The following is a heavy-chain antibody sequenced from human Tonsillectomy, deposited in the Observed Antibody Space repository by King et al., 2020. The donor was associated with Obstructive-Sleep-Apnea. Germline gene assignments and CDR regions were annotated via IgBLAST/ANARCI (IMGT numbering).Heavy chain of an antibody. CDR3: ARDRGGAGPTTTDY. V-gene: IGHV3-74*01. CDR1: GFTFRTSC. CDR2: INSDGVST. Sequence: VQLVESGGGLVQPGVFLRLSCAASGFTFRTSCMPCVRQAPGKGLVGVSRINSDGVSTIYADFVKGRFTISRDNAKNTLYLQMNRLRAEDTAVYYCARDRGGAGPTTTDYWGQGTLVTVSS. D-gene: IGHD1-26*01. J-gene: IGHJ4*02.